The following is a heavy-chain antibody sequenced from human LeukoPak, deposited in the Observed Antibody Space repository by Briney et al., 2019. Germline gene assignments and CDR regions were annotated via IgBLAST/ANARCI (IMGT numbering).Heavy chain of an antibody. V-gene: IGHV3-30*18. D-gene: IGHD3-22*01. Sequence: GGSLRLSCAASGFTFSSDGMHWVRQAPGKGLEWVAVISYDGSNKYYADSVKGRFTISRDNSKNTLYLQMNSLRAEDTAVYYCAKGFAYYYDSSGYQIEYWGQGTLVTVSS. CDR2: ISYDGSNK. CDR1: GFTFSSDG. CDR3: AKGFAYYYDSSGYQIEY. J-gene: IGHJ4*02.